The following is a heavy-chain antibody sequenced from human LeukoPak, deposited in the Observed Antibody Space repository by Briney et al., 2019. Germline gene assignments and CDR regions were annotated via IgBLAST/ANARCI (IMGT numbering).Heavy chain of an antibody. CDR1: GGSISSSSYY. V-gene: IGHV4-39*07. Sequence: SETLSLTCTVSGGSISSSSYYWGWIRQPPGKGLEWIGSIYYSGSTYYNPSLKSRVTISVDTSKNQFSLKLSSVTAADTAVYYCARQGPENYYDSSGYRGSWFDPWGQGTLVTVSS. D-gene: IGHD3-22*01. J-gene: IGHJ5*02. CDR3: ARQGPENYYDSSGYRGSWFDP. CDR2: IYYSGST.